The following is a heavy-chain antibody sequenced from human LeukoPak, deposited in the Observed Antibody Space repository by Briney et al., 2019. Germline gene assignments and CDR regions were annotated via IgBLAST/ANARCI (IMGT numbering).Heavy chain of an antibody. CDR2: IYSGGST. Sequence: PGGSLRLSCAASGFTVSSNYMSWVRQAPGKGLEWVSVIYSGGSTYYADSVKGRFTISRHNSKNTLYLQMNSLRAEDTAVYYCAISNGYYPNPLTSWGQGTLVTVSS. CDR1: GFTVSSNY. J-gene: IGHJ5*02. CDR3: AISNGYYPNPLTS. V-gene: IGHV3-53*04. D-gene: IGHD3-22*01.